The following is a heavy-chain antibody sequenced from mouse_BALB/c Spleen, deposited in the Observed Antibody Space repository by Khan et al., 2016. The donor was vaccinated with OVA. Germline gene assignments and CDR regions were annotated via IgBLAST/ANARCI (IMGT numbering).Heavy chain of an antibody. Sequence: VQLQQPGPELVKSAPTLTLTCTASGLTIKDTYMHWLKQCPEQGLEWLGMIDPPNGTTKYDPMFQGMAIITAVTSSNTAYQQLSSLTSEGTAVYYCARMAGKWGQGTTVTVSS. V-gene: IGHV14-3*02. CDR1: GLTIKDTY. CDR2: IDPPNGTT. CDR3: ARMAGK. J-gene: IGHJ2*01.